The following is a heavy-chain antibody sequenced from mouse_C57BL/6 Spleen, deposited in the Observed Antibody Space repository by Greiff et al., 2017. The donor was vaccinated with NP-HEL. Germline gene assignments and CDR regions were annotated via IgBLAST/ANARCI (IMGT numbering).Heavy chain of an antibody. D-gene: IGHD2-4*01. Sequence: EVHLVESGGGLVKPGGSLKLSCAASGFTFSDYGMHWVRQAPEKGLEWVAYISSGSSTIYYADTVKGRFTISRDNAKNTLFLQMTSLRSEDTAMYYCARRRLVGYFDVWGTGTTVTVSS. CDR2: ISSGSSTI. J-gene: IGHJ1*03. CDR1: GFTFSDYG. V-gene: IGHV5-17*01. CDR3: ARRRLVGYFDV.